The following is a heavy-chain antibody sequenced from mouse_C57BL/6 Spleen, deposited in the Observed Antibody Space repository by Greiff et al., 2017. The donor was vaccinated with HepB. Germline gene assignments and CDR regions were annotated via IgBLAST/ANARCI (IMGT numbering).Heavy chain of an antibody. CDR1: GYSITSGYD. D-gene: IGHD3-1*01. V-gene: IGHV3-1*01. CDR3: ARDGAFYAMDY. CDR2: ISYSGST. Sequence: EVQRVESGPGMVKPSQSLSLTCTVTGYSITSGYDWHWIRHFPGNKLEWMGYISYSGSTNYNPSLKSRISITHDTSKNHFFLKLNSVTTEDTATYYCARDGAFYAMDYWGQGTSVTVSS. J-gene: IGHJ4*01.